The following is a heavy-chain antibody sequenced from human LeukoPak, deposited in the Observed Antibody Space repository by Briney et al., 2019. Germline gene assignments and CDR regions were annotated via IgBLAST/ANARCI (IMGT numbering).Heavy chain of an antibody. CDR2: INSDGTTT. J-gene: IGHJ4*02. Sequence: GGSLRLSCAASGFSFSNSWMHWVRQAPGKGLVWVSRINSDGTTTYYADSVKGRFTISRDNAKNTLFLQMNSLRPEDTALYYCASDPCLANSWTGNPHYWGQGNLVTVSS. CDR1: GFSFSNSW. V-gene: IGHV3-74*01. CDR3: ASDPCLANSWTGNPHY. D-gene: IGHD3/OR15-3a*01.